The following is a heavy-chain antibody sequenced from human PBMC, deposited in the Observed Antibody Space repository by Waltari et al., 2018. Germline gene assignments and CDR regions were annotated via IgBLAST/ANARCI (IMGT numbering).Heavy chain of an antibody. D-gene: IGHD4-17*01. CDR1: GFTVSSNY. J-gene: IGHJ3*02. CDR3: ARDWATVTDAFDI. CDR2: IYVGVST. Sequence: EVQLVESGGGLIQPGGSLRLSCAASGFTVSSNYMSWVRQAPGKGLGGVSFIYVGVSTSYADSVKGRFTISRDNSKNTLYLQMNSLRAEDTAVYYCARDWATVTDAFDIWGQGTMVTVSS. V-gene: IGHV3-53*01.